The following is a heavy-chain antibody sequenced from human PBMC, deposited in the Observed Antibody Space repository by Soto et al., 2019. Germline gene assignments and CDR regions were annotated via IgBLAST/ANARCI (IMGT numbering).Heavy chain of an antibody. CDR2: IRSKVDGGTT. Sequence: EAQLVESGGGWVKPGGSLRLSCAGSDFTFTTAWMHWVRQAPGKWLEWVGRIRSKVDGGTTEYAAPVKGRFFISRDDSTDTLYLQMNNIEIDDTAVDYCTARGSWGQGTLVTVSS. CDR1: DFTFTTAW. D-gene: IGHD3-10*01. J-gene: IGHJ4*02. V-gene: IGHV3-15*07. CDR3: TARGS.